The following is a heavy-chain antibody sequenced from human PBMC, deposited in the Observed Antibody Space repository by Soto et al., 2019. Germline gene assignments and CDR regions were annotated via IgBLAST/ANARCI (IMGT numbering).Heavy chain of an antibody. CDR2: IYANGNT. CDR3: ARGRSNGAFDS. J-gene: IGHJ4*02. V-gene: IGHV4-4*09. Sequence: QVQLQESGPGLVTPSGTLSLICTVSGDSLNNFYWSWIRQSPGKGLEWIAYIYANGNTNHNPSLKSRVAISIETSKGQFALNLTSVTAADTAVYVCARGRSNGAFDSWGQGALVTVSS. CDR1: GDSLNNFY. D-gene: IGHD1-26*01.